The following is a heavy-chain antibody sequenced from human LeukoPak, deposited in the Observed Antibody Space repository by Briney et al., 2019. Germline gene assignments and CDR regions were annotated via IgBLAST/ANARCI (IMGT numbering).Heavy chain of an antibody. Sequence: SVKVSCKASGYTFTSYYMHWVRQAPGQGLEWMGRIIPVLDIANYAQKFQGRVTITADKSTSTAYMELNSLRSEDTAVYYCARDDRDGYNYGYWGQGTLVTVSS. D-gene: IGHD5-24*01. CDR2: IIPVLDIA. J-gene: IGHJ4*02. CDR3: ARDDRDGYNYGY. V-gene: IGHV1-69*04. CDR1: GYTFTSYY.